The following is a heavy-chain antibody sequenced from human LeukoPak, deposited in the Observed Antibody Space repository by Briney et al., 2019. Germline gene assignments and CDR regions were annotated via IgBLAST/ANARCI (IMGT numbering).Heavy chain of an antibody. CDR1: GGSISSGGYY. J-gene: IGHJ4*02. CDR2: IYCSGST. Sequence: SETMSLTCTVSGGSISSGGYYWSWIRQHPGKGLEWIGYIYCSGSTYYNPSLKSRVTISVDTSKNQFSLKLSSVTAADTAVYYCARVDGYYYDSSGYDLWGQGTVVTVSS. V-gene: IGHV4-31*03. CDR3: ARVDGYYYDSSGYDL. D-gene: IGHD3-22*01.